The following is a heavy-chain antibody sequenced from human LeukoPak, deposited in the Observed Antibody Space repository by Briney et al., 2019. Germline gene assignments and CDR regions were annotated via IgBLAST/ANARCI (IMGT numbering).Heavy chain of an antibody. D-gene: IGHD3-9*01. CDR3: ARHEWLSPAALFDY. J-gene: IGHJ4*02. V-gene: IGHV4-61*02. CDR2: IYSTGST. CDR1: GGSISGGSYY. Sequence: SETLSLTCTVSGGSISGGSYYWSWIRQSAGKGLEWIGRIYSTGSTSYNPSLTSRVTISRDTSKNQFSLKLSSVTAADTAVYYCARHEWLSPAALFDYWGQGTLVTVSS.